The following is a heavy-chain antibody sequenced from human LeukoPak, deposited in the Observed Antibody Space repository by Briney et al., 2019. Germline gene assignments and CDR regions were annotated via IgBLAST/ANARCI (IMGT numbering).Heavy chain of an antibody. V-gene: IGHV4-59*12. CDR1: GGSISSYY. Sequence: SETLSLTCTVSGGSISSYYWSWIRQPPGKGLEWIGYIYYSGSTNYNPSLKSRVTMSVDTSKNQFSLKLSSVTALDTAVYYCARIRDGYNSWFDPWGQGTLVTVSS. CDR3: ARIRDGYNSWFDP. D-gene: IGHD5-24*01. J-gene: IGHJ5*02. CDR2: IYYSGST.